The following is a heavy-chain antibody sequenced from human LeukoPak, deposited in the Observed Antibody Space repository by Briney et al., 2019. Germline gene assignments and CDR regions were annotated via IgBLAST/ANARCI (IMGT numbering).Heavy chain of an antibody. CDR3: ARDHKAGSMIVPVYFQE. V-gene: IGHV1-18*01. J-gene: IGHJ1*01. D-gene: IGHD3-22*01. CDR2: ISAHNGEK. Sequence: GASVKVSCKASGYTFASYGISWVRQAPGQWLEWMGWISAHNGEKKYAQKVQGRVTMTTDTSTSTAYMELRSLRSDDTAVYYCARDHKAGSMIVPVYFQEWGQGTLVTVSS. CDR1: GYTFASYG.